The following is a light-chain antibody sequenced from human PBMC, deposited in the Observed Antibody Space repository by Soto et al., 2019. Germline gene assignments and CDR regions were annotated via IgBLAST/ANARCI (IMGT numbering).Light chain of an antibody. V-gene: IGKV3-11*01. CDR1: QSVSSY. J-gene: IGKJ1*01. Sequence: EIVLTQSPATLSLSPGERATLSCRASQSVSSYLVWYQQKPGQAPRLLIYDASNRATGIPARFSGSGSGTDFTLTISSLEPEDFAVYYCQQSFSTPPTFGQGTKVEIK. CDR3: QQSFSTPPT. CDR2: DAS.